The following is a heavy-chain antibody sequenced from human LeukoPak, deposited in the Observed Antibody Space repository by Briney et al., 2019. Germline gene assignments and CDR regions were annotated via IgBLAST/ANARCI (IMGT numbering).Heavy chain of an antibody. J-gene: IGHJ4*02. V-gene: IGHV4-4*03. CDR2: IHHDGRI. Sequence: PETLSLTCDVSGGSIDSTNWWNWVRQPPGKGLEWIGEIHHDGRINYNPSLKSRVTLSVDKSKNQFSLRLNSVTAADTAMYYCARSHDHLWGNYPDYWGQGTLVTVSS. CDR3: ARSHDHLWGNYPDY. CDR1: GGSIDSTNW. D-gene: IGHD3-16*02.